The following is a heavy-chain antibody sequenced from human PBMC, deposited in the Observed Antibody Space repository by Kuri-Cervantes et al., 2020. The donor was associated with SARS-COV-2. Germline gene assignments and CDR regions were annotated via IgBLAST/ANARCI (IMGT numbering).Heavy chain of an antibody. Sequence: SVKVSRKASGDTFSAYAISWVRQAPGQGLEWMGRLSPVLRTTHYAQKFQGRLTITADNSTTTAYMDLGSLKSDDTAVYYCAVGGEYQMLGPYLNYWGQGTLVTVSS. CDR2: LSPVLRTT. CDR1: GDTFSAYA. J-gene: IGHJ4*02. V-gene: IGHV1-69*04. CDR3: AVGGEYQMLGPYLNY. D-gene: IGHD3-16*01.